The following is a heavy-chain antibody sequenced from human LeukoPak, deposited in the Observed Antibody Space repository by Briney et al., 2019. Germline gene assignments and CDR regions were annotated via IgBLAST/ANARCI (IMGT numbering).Heavy chain of an antibody. J-gene: IGHJ6*02. CDR2: ICSGGST. CDR3: ARDRTAMAPYYYGMDV. CDR1: GFTVSSNY. Sequence: PGGSLRLSCAASGFTVSSNYMSWVRQAPGKGLEWVSVICSGGSTYYADSVKGRFTISRDNSKNTLYLQMNSLRAEDTAVYYCARDRTAMAPYYYGMDVWGQGTTVTVSS. D-gene: IGHD5-18*01. V-gene: IGHV3-66*01.